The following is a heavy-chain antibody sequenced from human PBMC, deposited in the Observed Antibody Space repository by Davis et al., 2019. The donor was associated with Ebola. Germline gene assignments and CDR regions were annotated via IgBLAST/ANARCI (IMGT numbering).Heavy chain of an antibody. D-gene: IGHD3-22*01. CDR1: GFTFSSYG. J-gene: IGHJ4*02. V-gene: IGHV3-33*01. CDR3: ARRGDDSSGYYLYYFDY. CDR2: IWYDGSNK. Sequence: PGGSLRLSCAASGFTFSSYGMHWVRQAPGKGLEWVAVIWYDGSNKYYADSVKGRFTISRDNSKNTLYLQMNSLRAEDTAVYYCARRGDDSSGYYLYYFDYWGQGTLVTVSS.